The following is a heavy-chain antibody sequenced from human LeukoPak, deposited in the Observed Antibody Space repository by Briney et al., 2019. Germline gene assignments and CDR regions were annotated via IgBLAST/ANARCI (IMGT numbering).Heavy chain of an antibody. CDR3: ARPYYYDSSGLRGVGFDY. J-gene: IGHJ4*02. CDR1: GFTFSSYS. CDR2: ISSSSSYI. V-gene: IGHV3-21*01. Sequence: PGGSLRLSCAASGFTFSSYSVNWVRQAPGKGLEWVSSISSSSSYIYYADSVKGRFTISRDNAKNSLYLQMNSLRAEDTAVYYCARPYYYDSSGLRGVGFDYWGQGTLVTVSS. D-gene: IGHD3-22*01.